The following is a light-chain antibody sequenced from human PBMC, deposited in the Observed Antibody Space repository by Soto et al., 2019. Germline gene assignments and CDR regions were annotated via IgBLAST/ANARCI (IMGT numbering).Light chain of an antibody. CDR2: DAS. CDR1: QSVSRS. CDR3: QHPGNWPLT. Sequence: EIVLTQSPVTLSLSPGERATLSCRASQSVSRSLAWYQQKPGQAPRLLVYDASNRATGIPARFSGSGSGTDFTLTISSLEHEDFAVYFCQHPGNWPLTFGGGPNVDIK. V-gene: IGKV3-11*01. J-gene: IGKJ4*01.